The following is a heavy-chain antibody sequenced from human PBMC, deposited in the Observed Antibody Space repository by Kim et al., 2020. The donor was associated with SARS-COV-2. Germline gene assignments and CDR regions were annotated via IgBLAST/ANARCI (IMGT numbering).Heavy chain of an antibody. J-gene: IGHJ3*02. Sequence: SETLSLTCTVSGGSISSGGYYWSWIRQHPGKGLEWIGYIYYSGSTYYNPSLKSRVTISVDTSKNQFSLKLSSVTAEDTAVYYCARKVHVLLWFRGSAGAFDIWGQRTMVTVSS. CDR3: ARKVHVLLWFRGSAGAFDI. CDR1: GGSISSGGYY. CDR2: IYYSGST. V-gene: IGHV4-31*03. D-gene: IGHD3-10*01.